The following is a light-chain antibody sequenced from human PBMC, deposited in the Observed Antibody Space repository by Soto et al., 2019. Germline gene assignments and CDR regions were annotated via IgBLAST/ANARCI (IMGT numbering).Light chain of an antibody. V-gene: IGKV3-11*01. CDR1: QGVSNQ. CDR2: DTS. Sequence: EIVLTQSPATLSLSPGERSTLCFRASQGVSNQLVWYQQKPGQAPRLLIFDTSNRATGIPARFSGSGSGTDFTLTISSLEPEDFAVYYCQQRLSWPITFGQGTRLEIK. CDR3: QQRLSWPIT. J-gene: IGKJ5*01.